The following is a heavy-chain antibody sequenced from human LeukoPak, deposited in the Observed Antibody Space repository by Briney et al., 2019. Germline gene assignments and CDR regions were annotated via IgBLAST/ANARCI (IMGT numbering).Heavy chain of an antibody. D-gene: IGHD3-22*01. CDR2: IIPIFGTA. Sequence: GASVKVSCKASGGTFSSYAISWVRQAPGQGLEWMGGIIPIFGTANYAQKFQGRVTITTDESTSTAYMELSSLRSEDTAVYYCARDLWDSSGHYYNWFDPWGQGTLVTVSS. CDR1: GGTFSSYA. J-gene: IGHJ5*02. V-gene: IGHV1-69*05. CDR3: ARDLWDSSGHYYNWFDP.